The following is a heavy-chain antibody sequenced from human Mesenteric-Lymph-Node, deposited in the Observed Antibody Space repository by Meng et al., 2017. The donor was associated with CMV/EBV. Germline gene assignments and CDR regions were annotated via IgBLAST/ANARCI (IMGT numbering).Heavy chain of an antibody. V-gene: IGHV3-23*01. CDR2: ISGSGGST. CDR1: GFTFSSYA. D-gene: IGHD2-2*01. CDR3: AKGRYCSSTSCYGWFDP. J-gene: IGHJ5*02. Sequence: GESLKISCAASGFTFSSYAMSWVRQAPGKGLEWVSAISGSGGSTYYADSVKGRFTISRDNSKNTLYLQMNSLRAEDTAVYYCAKGRYCSSTSCYGWFDPWGQGTLVTVSS.